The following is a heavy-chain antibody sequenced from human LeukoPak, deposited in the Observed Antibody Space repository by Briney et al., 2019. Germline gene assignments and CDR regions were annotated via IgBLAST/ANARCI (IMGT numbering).Heavy chain of an antibody. V-gene: IGHV1-2*02. CDR2: INPNSGGT. CDR3: APHYYDSSGYYLGEAANWFDP. Sequence: ASVKVSCKTSGYTFTNYYMHWVRQAPGQGLEWMGWINPNSGGTNYAQKFQGRVTMTRDTSISTAYMELSRLRSDDTAVYYCAPHYYDSSGYYLGEAANWFDPWGQGTLVTVSS. CDR1: GYTFTNYY. D-gene: IGHD3-22*01. J-gene: IGHJ5*02.